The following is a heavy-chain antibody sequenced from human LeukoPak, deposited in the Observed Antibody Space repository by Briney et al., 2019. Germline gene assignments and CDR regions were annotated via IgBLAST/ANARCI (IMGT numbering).Heavy chain of an antibody. V-gene: IGHV3-30*18. CDR3: ANSHTSSWYYCNH. CDR2: MSYDGSNK. J-gene: IGHJ4*02. Sequence: GGSLRLSCAASGFTFSIYGMHWVRQAPGKGLEWVAVMSYDGSNKYYADSVKGRFTISRDNSKKTLYLQMNSLRAEDTAVYYCANSHTSSWYYCNHWGQGTLVTVSS. CDR1: GFTFSIYG. D-gene: IGHD6-13*01.